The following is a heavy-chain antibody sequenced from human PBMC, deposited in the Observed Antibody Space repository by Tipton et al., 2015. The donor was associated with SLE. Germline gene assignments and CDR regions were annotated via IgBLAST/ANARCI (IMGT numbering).Heavy chain of an antibody. D-gene: IGHD3-16*01. CDR1: GDSINSVGYY. J-gene: IGHJ3*02. CDR3: AREKGDAFPILVAFDI. V-gene: IGHV4-31*03. Sequence: TLSLTCTVSGDSINSVGYYWTWIRQHPTRGLEWIGSIYYRGSTAYNPSLESRVTISLDTSKNQFSLKLSSVTAADTAVYYCAREKGDAFPILVAFDIWGQGTMVNVSS. CDR2: IYYRGST.